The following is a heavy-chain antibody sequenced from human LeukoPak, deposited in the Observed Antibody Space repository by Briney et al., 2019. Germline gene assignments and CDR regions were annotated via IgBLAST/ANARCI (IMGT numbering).Heavy chain of an antibody. V-gene: IGHV3-30*02. CDR3: AIDRSYH. Sequence: PGGSLRLSCTASGFTFNSNAMHWVRQAPGKGLEWVAFIRSDGSKTYYADSVKGRFTISRDGSKNTLYLHMNSLRPDDTAVDYCAIDRSYHWGQGTLVIVSS. CDR1: GFTFNSNA. D-gene: IGHD3-16*02. J-gene: IGHJ4*02. CDR2: IRSDGSKT.